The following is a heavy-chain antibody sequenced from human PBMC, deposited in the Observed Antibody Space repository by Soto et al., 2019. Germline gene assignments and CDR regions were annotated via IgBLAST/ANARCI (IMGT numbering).Heavy chain of an antibody. Sequence: QFQLGQSGAEVKKPGASVKVSCKASGYNFTRFGISWVRQAPGHGLEWLGWMGTHSGHTRQAQKFQGSLTMTTDASVNPAYIDLRSLTSDATAPYYCGREGQQLAHEDYYQFTGMDVWGQGMTVIVPS. CDR1: GYNFTRFG. V-gene: IGHV1-18*01. CDR2: MGTHSGHT. CDR3: GREGQQLAHEDYYQFTGMDV. J-gene: IGHJ6*02. D-gene: IGHD6-13*01.